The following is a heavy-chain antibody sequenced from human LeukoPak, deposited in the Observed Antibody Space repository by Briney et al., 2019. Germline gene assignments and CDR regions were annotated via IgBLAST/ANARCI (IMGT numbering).Heavy chain of an antibody. V-gene: IGHV3-74*01. CDR1: GFTFSNHW. Sequence: GGSLRLSCEASGFTFSNHWMHWVRQAPGKGLVWVSVISKDGSTSIYADSVRGRLTISRDNAKNTLYLQMNSLRVEDTAVYYCATRKLGNDYWGQGTLVTVSS. CDR2: ISKDGSTS. J-gene: IGHJ4*02. CDR3: ATRKLGNDY. D-gene: IGHD7-27*01.